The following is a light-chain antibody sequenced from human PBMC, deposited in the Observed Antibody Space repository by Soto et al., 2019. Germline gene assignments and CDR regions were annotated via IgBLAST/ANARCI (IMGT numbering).Light chain of an antibody. CDR1: QSISSY. CDR3: QQSYSTPRT. J-gene: IGKJ1*01. V-gene: IGKV1-39*01. Sequence: DIQMTHSPFFLSASVVDRFTITCLASQSISSYLNWYQQKPGRAPKLLIYAASSLESGVPSRFSGSGSGTDFTLTINSLQPEDFATYYCQQSYSTPRTFGHGTKVDIK. CDR2: AAS.